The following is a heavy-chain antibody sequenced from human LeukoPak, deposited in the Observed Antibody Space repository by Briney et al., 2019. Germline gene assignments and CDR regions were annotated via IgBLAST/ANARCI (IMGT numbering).Heavy chain of an antibody. J-gene: IGHJ5*02. CDR3: ARGDWSSGGFDP. CDR2: IYYGGST. V-gene: IGHV4-39*07. D-gene: IGHD1-26*01. CDR1: GGSISSSSYY. Sequence: SETLSLTCTVSGGSISSSSYYWGWIRQPPGKGLEGIGSIYYGGSTYYNPSLKSRVTISVDTSKNQFSLKLSSVTAADTAVYYCARGDWSSGGFDPWGQGTLVTVSS.